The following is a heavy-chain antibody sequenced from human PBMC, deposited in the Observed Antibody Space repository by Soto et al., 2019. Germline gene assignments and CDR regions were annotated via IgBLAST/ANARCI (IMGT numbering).Heavy chain of an antibody. CDR3: ARPGVPGYYAGKFDY. CDR2: IYYSGST. V-gene: IGHV4-39*01. D-gene: IGHD3-22*01. Sequence: QLQLQESGPGLVKPSETLSLTCTVSGGSISSSSYYWGWIRQPPGKGLEWIGSIYYSGSTYYNPSLKSRVTISVDTSTNQFSLKLSSVTAADTAVYYCARPGVPGYYAGKFDYWGQGTLVTVSS. J-gene: IGHJ4*02. CDR1: GGSISSSSYY.